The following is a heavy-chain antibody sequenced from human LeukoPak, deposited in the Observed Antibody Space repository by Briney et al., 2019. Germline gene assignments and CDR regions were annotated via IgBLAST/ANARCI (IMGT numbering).Heavy chain of an antibody. J-gene: IGHJ4*02. D-gene: IGHD5-18*01. V-gene: IGHV1-8*01. CDR3: ARDSPQGDVDTAMPWGY. CDR1: GYTFTSYD. CDR2: MNPNSGNT. Sequence: GASVKVSCKASGYTFTSYDINWVRQATGQGLEWMGWMNPNSGNTGYAQKFQGRVTMTRNTSISTAYMELRSLRSDDTAVYYCARDSPQGDVDTAMPWGYWGQGTLVTVSS.